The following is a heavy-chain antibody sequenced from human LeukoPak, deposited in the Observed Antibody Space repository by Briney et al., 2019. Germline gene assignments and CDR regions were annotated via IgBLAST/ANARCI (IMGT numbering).Heavy chain of an antibody. D-gene: IGHD1-26*01. CDR2: TSPYDDNP. Sequence: EASVKVSCKASGYRFSNFGITWVRQAPGQGLGWMGWTSPYDDNPEYAKKFQGRVTMTTDTSTSTAYMELRSLRPDDTAMYYCAKVDPPIVAGARGDAFEIWGQGTLVTVSS. V-gene: IGHV1-18*01. CDR3: AKVDPPIVAGARGDAFEI. CDR1: GYRFSNFG. J-gene: IGHJ3*02.